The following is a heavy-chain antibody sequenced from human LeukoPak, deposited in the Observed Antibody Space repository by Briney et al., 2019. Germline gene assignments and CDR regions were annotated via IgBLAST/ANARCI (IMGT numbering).Heavy chain of an antibody. CDR1: GGSISSYYW. Sequence: TLSLTCTVSGGSISSYYWSWIRQPPGKALEWLALIYWNDDKRYSPSLKSRLTITKDTSKNQVVLAMTNMDPVDTATYFCAHLIPWGFDYWGRGTLVTVSS. D-gene: IGHD3-16*01. CDR3: AHLIPWGFDY. CDR2: IYWNDDK. J-gene: IGHJ4*02. V-gene: IGHV2-5*01.